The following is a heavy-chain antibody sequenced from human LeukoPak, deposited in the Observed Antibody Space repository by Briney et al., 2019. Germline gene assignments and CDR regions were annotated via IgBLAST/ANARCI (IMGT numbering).Heavy chain of an antibody. D-gene: IGHD1-14*01. Sequence: SETLSLTCAVSGYSISSGYYWGWSRQPPGKGLEWIGSIYPSARSYYNPSLRSRVTISVDTSKNQFSLKLSSVTAADTAVFYCARLGLPGPTGDWFDPWGQGTLVTVSS. CDR2: IYPSARS. V-gene: IGHV4-38-2*01. CDR1: GYSISSGYY. J-gene: IGHJ5*02. CDR3: ARLGLPGPTGDWFDP.